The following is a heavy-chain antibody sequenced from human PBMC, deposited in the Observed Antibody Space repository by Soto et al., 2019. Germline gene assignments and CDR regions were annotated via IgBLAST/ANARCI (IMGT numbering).Heavy chain of an antibody. CDR1: GFTFSSYA. CDR3: AKDLRGIVVVPAAIWYYYGMDV. V-gene: IGHV3-23*01. D-gene: IGHD2-2*02. CDR2: ISGSGGST. Sequence: QPGGSLRLSCAASGFTFSSYAMRWVRQAPGKGLEWVSAISGSGGSTYYADSVKGRFTISRDNSKNTLYLQMNSLRAEDTAVYYCAKDLRGIVVVPAAIWYYYGMDVWGQGTTVPVSS. J-gene: IGHJ6*02.